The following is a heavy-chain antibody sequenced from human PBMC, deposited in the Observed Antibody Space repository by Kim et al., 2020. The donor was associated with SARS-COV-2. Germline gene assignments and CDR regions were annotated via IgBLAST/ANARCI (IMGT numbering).Heavy chain of an antibody. CDR3: ARLFPHTPFGY. CDR2: T. J-gene: IGHJ4*02. D-gene: IGHD3-10*01. Sequence: TNYSPSFQGHVTISADKSISTAYLQCSSLKASDTAMYYCARLFPHTPFGYWGQGTLVTVSS. V-gene: IGHV5-10-1*01.